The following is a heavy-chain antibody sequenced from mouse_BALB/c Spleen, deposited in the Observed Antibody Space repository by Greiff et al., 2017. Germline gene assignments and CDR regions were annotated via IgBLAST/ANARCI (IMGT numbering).Heavy chain of an antibody. CDR3: ARQVGYRGYAMDY. V-gene: IGHV3-2*02. CDR1: GYSITSDYA. D-gene: IGHD1-1*02. J-gene: IGHJ4*01. CDR2: ISYSGST. Sequence: EVQLQQSGPGLVKPSQSLSLTCTVTGYSITSDYAWNWIRQFPGNKLEWMGYISYSGSTSYNPSLKSRISITRDTSKNQFFLQLNSVTTEDTATYYCARQVGYRGYAMDYWGQGTSVTVSS.